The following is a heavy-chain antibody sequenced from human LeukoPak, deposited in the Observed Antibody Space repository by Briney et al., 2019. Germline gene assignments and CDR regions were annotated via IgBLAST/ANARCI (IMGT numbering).Heavy chain of an antibody. J-gene: IGHJ3*02. Sequence: GGSLRLSCAASGFTFTTYTISWVRQTPAKGLEWVSAISGRATSTYYADSVKGRFTISRDNSKNTLYLQMSSLRAEDTAIYYCAREYKIPATGTLGFDIWGPGTMVTVSS. CDR3: AREYKIPATGTLGFDI. CDR2: ISGRATST. V-gene: IGHV3-23*01. D-gene: IGHD1-1*01. CDR1: GFTFTTYT.